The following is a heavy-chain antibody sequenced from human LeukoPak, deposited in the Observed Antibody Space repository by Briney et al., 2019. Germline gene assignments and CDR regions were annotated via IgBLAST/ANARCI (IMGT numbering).Heavy chain of an antibody. D-gene: IGHD2-15*01. V-gene: IGHV4-4*07. J-gene: IGHJ5*02. CDR3: AREGCSGGSCPTNWFDP. CDR1: GGSISSYY. Sequence: SETLSLTCTVSGGSISSYYWSWIRQPAGKGLEWIGRIYTSGSTNYNPSLKSRVTMSVDTSKNQFSLKLSSVTAADTAVYYCAREGCSGGSCPTNWFDPWGQGTLVTVSS. CDR2: IYTSGST.